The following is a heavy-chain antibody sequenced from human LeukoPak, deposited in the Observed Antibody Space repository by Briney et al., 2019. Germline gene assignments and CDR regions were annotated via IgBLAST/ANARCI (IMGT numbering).Heavy chain of an antibody. CDR3: ARADGYDPVDY. V-gene: IGHV4-39*07. CDR1: GGSIGSSSYY. Sequence: PSETLSLTCTVSGGSIGSSSYYWGWIRQPPGKGLEWIGSIYYSGSTYYNPSLKSRVTISVDTSKNQFSLKLSSVTAADTAVYYCARADGYDPVDYWGQGTLVTVSS. J-gene: IGHJ4*02. CDR2: IYYSGST. D-gene: IGHD5-12*01.